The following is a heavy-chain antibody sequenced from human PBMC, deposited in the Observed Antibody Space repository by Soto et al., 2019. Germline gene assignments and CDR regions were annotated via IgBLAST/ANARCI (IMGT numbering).Heavy chain of an antibody. V-gene: IGHV3-21*01. CDR1: GFTFSSYS. D-gene: IGHD1-7*01. CDR2: ISSSSSYI. J-gene: IGHJ6*03. CDR3: ARGRIVELHAPYYYYMDV. Sequence: GGSLRLSCAASGFTFSSYSMNWVRQAPGKGLEWVSSISSSSSYIYYADSVKGRFTISRDNAKNSLYLQMNSLRAEDTAVYYCARGRIVELHAPYYYYMDVWGKGTTVTVSS.